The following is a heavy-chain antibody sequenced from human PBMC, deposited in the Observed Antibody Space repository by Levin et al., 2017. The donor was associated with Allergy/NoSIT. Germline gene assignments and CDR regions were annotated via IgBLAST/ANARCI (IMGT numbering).Heavy chain of an antibody. Sequence: SGPTLVKPTQTLTLTCTFSGFSLSTSGVGVGWIRQPPGKALEWLALIYWDDDKRYSPSLKSRLTITKDTSKNQVVLTMTSMDRVDTATDYGAHRRQLARGGDVVDIWGQGTMVTVSS. CDR1: GFSLSTSGVG. D-gene: IGHD1-1*01. CDR2: IYWDDDK. CDR3: AHRRQLARGGDVVDI. V-gene: IGHV2-5*02. J-gene: IGHJ3*02.